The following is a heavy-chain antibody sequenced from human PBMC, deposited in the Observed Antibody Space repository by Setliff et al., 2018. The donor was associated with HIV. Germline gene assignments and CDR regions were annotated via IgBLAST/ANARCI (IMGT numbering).Heavy chain of an antibody. CDR3: ARGSYYYYYYMDV. V-gene: IGHV4-30-4*08. CDR1: GGSISSGDYY. J-gene: IGHJ6*03. Sequence: PSETLSLTCTVSGGSISSGDYYWSWIRQHPGKGLEWIGYIYYSGSTYYNPSLKSRLTVSVDTSKNHFSLKLSSVTAADTAVYYCARGSYYYYYYMDVWGKGTTVTVSS. D-gene: IGHD1-26*01. CDR2: IYYSGST.